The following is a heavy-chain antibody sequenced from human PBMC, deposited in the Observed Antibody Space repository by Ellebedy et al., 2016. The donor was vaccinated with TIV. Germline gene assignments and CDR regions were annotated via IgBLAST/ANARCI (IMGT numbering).Heavy chain of an antibody. CDR3: VKIVATIRDRDY. V-gene: IGHV3-64D*06. CDR2: ISSNGGST. Sequence: GESLKISCSASGFTFSSDPMHWVRQAPGKGLEYVSAISSNGGSTYYADSVKGRFTISRDNSKNTLYLQMGSLRADDTAVYYCVKIVATIRDRDYWGQGTLVTVSS. D-gene: IGHD5-12*01. J-gene: IGHJ4*02. CDR1: GFTFSSDP.